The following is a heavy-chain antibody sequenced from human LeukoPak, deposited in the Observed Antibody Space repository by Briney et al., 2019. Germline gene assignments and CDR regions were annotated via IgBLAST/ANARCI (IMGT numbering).Heavy chain of an antibody. V-gene: IGHV3-53*01. CDR2: IYSGGST. CDR3: TTDSLVVPAYDY. CDR1: GFTVSSNY. D-gene: IGHD2-2*01. J-gene: IGHJ4*02. Sequence: GGSLRLSCAASGFTVSSNYMSWVRKAPGKGLEWVSVIYSGGSTYYADSVKGRFTISRDDSKNTLYLQMNSLKTEDTAVYYCTTDSLVVPAYDYWGQGTLVTVSS.